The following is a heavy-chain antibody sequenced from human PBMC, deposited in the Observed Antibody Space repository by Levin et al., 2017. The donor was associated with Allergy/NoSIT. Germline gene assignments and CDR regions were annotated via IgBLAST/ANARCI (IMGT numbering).Heavy chain of an antibody. Sequence: SETLSLTCAVYGGSFSGYYWSWIRQPPGKGLEWIGEINHSGSTNYNPSLKSRVTISVDTSKNQFSLKLSSVTAADTAGYYCASAGGERRAAAGTVTYYYGMDVWGEGTTVTVSS. CDR1: GGSFSGYY. CDR3: ASAGGERRAAAGTVTYYYGMDV. J-gene: IGHJ6*02. CDR2: INHSGST. V-gene: IGHV4-34*01. D-gene: IGHD6-13*01.